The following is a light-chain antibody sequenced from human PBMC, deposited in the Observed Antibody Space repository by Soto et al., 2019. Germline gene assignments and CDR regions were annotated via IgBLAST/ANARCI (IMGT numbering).Light chain of an antibody. J-gene: IGKJ4*01. CDR1: QTISTY. CDR2: AAS. CDR3: QQSYLFQLT. V-gene: IGKV1-39*01. Sequence: GYRVTITCRASQTISTYLNWYQHKPGKAPKLLIYAASTLESGVPSRFSGSRSGKDFTLTISSLQPEDFATYYCQQSYLFQLTFVRGTKVDIX.